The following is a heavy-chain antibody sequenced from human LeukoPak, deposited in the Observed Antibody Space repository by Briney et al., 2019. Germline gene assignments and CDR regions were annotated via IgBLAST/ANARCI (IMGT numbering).Heavy chain of an antibody. V-gene: IGHV1-18*01. CDR3: ARDRAVLLWFGGDYYMDV. CDR2: ISAYNGNT. CDR1: GGTFSSYA. Sequence: GASVKVSCKASGGTFSSYAISWVRQAPGQGLEWMGWISAYNGNTNYAQKLQGRVTMTTDTSTSTAYMELRSLRSDDTAVYYCARDRAVLLWFGGDYYMDVWGKGTTVTISS. D-gene: IGHD3-10*01. J-gene: IGHJ6*03.